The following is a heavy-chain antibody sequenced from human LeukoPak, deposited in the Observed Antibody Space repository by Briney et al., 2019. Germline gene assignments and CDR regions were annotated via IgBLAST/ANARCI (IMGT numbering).Heavy chain of an antibody. D-gene: IGHD2-15*01. CDR1: GFIVSNSY. CDR2: FYKGDST. CDR3: AREVVSSPSYLDS. V-gene: IGHV3-53*01. J-gene: IGHJ4*02. Sequence: GGSLRLSCAASGFIVSNSYMYWVRQAPGKGLEWVSFFYKGDSTYYAESVRGRFTISRDNSKNTLYLLMNSLIPEDTAVYYCAREVVSSPSYLDSWGQGTLVTVSS.